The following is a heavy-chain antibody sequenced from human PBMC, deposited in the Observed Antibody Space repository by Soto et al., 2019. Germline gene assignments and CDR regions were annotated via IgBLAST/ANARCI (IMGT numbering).Heavy chain of an antibody. CDR2: INAGNGNT. J-gene: IGHJ4*02. D-gene: IGHD6-6*01. CDR3: AGASYSSSSVGY. CDR1: GYTFTSYA. V-gene: IGHV1-3*01. Sequence: QVQLVQSGAEVKKPGASVKVSCKASGYTFTSYAMHWVRQAPGQRLEWMGWINAGNGNTKYSQKFQGRVTITRDTSESTAYMELSSLRSEDTSVYYCAGASYSSSSVGYWGQGTLVTVSS.